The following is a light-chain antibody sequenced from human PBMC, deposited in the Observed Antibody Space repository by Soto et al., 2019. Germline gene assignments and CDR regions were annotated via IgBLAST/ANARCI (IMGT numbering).Light chain of an antibody. Sequence: SYVLTQPPSVSVAPGKTARITCGGNNIGSKRVHWYQQKPDQAPVLVIYYDSDRPSGIPERFSGSNSGNTATLTISRVEAGDEADYYCQVWDSSSDHDVFGTGTKLTVL. J-gene: IGLJ1*01. CDR2: YDS. V-gene: IGLV3-21*04. CDR3: QVWDSSSDHDV. CDR1: NIGSKR.